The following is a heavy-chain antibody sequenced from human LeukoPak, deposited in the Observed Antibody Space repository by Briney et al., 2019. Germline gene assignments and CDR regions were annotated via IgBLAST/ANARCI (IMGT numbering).Heavy chain of an antibody. D-gene: IGHD1-26*01. CDR3: ARSGWELLRDFDY. Sequence: SETLSLTCTVSGGSISSGGYYWSWIRQPPGKGLEWIGYIYHSGSTYYNPSLKSRVTISVDRSKNQFSLKLSSVTAADTAVYYCARSGWELLRDFDYWGQGTLVTVSS. J-gene: IGHJ4*02. V-gene: IGHV4-30-2*01. CDR1: GGSISSGGYY. CDR2: IYHSGST.